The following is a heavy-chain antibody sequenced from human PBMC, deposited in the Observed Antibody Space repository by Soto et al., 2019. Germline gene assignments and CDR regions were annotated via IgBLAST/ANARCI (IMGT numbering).Heavy chain of an antibody. CDR1: GGTFSSYA. V-gene: IGHV1-69*01. CDR3: ARNRLPATVVVITAYYYYGMDV. J-gene: IGHJ6*02. Sequence: QVQLVQSGAEVKKPGSSVKVSCKASGGTFSSYAISWVRQAPGQGLEWMGGIIPIFGTANYAQKFQGRVTITADESTSIAYMELSSLRSEDTAVYYCARNRLPATVVVITAYYYYGMDVWGQGTTVTVSS. D-gene: IGHD3-22*01. CDR2: IIPIFGTA.